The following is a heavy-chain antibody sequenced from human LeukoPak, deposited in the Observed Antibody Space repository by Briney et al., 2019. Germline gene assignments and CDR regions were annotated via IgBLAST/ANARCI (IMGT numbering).Heavy chain of an antibody. CDR3: ARGRVSSSTWYSTYYYYFYMDV. Sequence: PSETLSLTCTVSGGSISSTSYYWGWIRQPPGKGLEWIGSIYYSWDTYYNPSLKSRVTISVDTSKNQFSLKLSSVTAADTAVYFCARGRVSSSTWYSTYYYYFYMDVWGKGTTVTVSS. D-gene: IGHD1-1*01. J-gene: IGHJ6*03. V-gene: IGHV4-39*07. CDR2: IYYSWDT. CDR1: GGSISSTSYY.